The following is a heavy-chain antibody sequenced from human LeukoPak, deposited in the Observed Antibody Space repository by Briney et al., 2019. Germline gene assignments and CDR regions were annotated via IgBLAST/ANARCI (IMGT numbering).Heavy chain of an antibody. CDR2: ISWNSGSI. Sequence: PGGSLRLSRAASGFTFDDYATHWVRQAPGKGLEWVSGISWNSGSIGYADSVKGRFTISRDNAKNSLYLQMNSLRAEDTALYYCAKDISYSTWGEFDYWGQGTLVTVSS. CDR1: GFTFDDYA. CDR3: AKDISYSTWGEFDY. V-gene: IGHV3-9*01. J-gene: IGHJ4*02. D-gene: IGHD6-13*01.